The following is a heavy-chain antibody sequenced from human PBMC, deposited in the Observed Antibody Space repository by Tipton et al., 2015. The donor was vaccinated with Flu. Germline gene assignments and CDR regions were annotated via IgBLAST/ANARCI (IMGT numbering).Heavy chain of an antibody. D-gene: IGHD3-10*02. CDR2: IYPSGTT. V-gene: IGHV4-39*01. CDR3: ARLSYYDVDLKNFYFDH. CDR1: SGSIRSTNYF. Sequence: TLSLTCTVSSGSIRSTNYFCAWIRQPPGKRLELIGSIYPSGTTYHNPSLKSRVTISVDTSKSQFSLMLRSVTAADTAVYYCARLSYYDVDLKNFYFDHWGQGALVTVSS. J-gene: IGHJ4*02.